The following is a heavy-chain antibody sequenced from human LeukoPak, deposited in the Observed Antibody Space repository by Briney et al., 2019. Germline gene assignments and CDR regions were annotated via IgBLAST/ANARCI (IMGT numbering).Heavy chain of an antibody. V-gene: IGHV1-8*01. CDR3: ARSSDSSSAPIDF. CDR1: GYTSTSYD. J-gene: IGHJ4*02. CDR2: MNPNSGNT. Sequence: ASVKVSCKASGYTSTSYDINWVRQATGQGLEWMGWMNPNSGNTGYAQKFQGRVTMTRNTSISTAYMELSSLRSEDTAVYYCARSSDSSSAPIDFWGQGNLVTVSS. D-gene: IGHD6-6*01.